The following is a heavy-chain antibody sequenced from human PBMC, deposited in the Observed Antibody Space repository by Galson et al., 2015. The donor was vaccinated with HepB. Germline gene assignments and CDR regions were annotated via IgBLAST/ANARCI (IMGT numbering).Heavy chain of an antibody. D-gene: IGHD6-6*01. V-gene: IGHV3-23*01. CDR1: GFTFNSYA. CDR2: ISGSGGST. CDR3: AKDGQLVRNYYYYGMDV. J-gene: IGHJ6*02. Sequence: SLRLSCAASGFTFNSYAMSWVRQAPGRGLEWVSAISGSGGSTYYADSVKGRFAISRDNSKNTLYLQMKSLRAEDTAVYYCAKDGQLVRNYYYYGMDVWGQGTTVTVSS.